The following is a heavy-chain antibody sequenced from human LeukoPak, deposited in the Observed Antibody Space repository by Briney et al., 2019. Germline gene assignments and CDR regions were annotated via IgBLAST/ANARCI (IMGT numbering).Heavy chain of an antibody. V-gene: IGHV4-39*01. J-gene: IGHJ4*02. CDR3: ARHPRRHFDY. Sequence: SETLSLTCTVSGGSSSSYGNYWGWIRQPPGKGLELIGIIYSESTYYNPSLKSRVTISEDTSKNQFSLKLSSVTAADTAVYYCARHPRRHFDYWGLGTLVTVSS. CDR1: GGSSSSYGNY. CDR2: IYSEST.